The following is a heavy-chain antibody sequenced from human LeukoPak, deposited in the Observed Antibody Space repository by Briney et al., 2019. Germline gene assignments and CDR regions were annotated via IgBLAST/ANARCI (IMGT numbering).Heavy chain of an antibody. D-gene: IGHD5-12*01. CDR3: ARAGSHRNSDYDY. J-gene: IGHJ4*02. CDR1: GFTFSSYF. Sequence: PGGSLRLSCAASGFTFSSYFMNWVRQAPGKGLEWVSYISYSTSTMYYADSVKGRFTISRDNAKNSLYLQMNSLRAEDTAVYYCARAGSHRNSDYDYWGQGTLVTVSS. V-gene: IGHV3-48*04. CDR2: ISYSTSTM.